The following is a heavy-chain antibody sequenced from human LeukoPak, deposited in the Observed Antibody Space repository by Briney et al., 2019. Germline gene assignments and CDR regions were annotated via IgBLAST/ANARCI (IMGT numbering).Heavy chain of an antibody. CDR1: GFTFSSYS. CDR3: ARDTLVYADSPDAFDI. J-gene: IGHJ3*02. Sequence: PGGSLRLSCAASGFTFSSYSMNWVRQAPGKRLEWVSYIGSSGSTVYYADSVKGRFTISRDNAKNSLYLQMNSLRDEDTAVYYCARDTLVYADSPDAFDIWGQGTMVTVSS. CDR2: IGSSGSTV. D-gene: IGHD4-17*01. V-gene: IGHV3-48*02.